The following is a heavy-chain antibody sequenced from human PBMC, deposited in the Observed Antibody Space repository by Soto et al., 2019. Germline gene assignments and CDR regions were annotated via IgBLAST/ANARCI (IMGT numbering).Heavy chain of an antibody. CDR3: AKGGRRWLVTSDFNY. V-gene: IGHV3-30*18. J-gene: IGHJ4*02. CDR1: GFTFSDYA. D-gene: IGHD6-19*01. Sequence: VQLVESGGGVVQPGRSLRLSCAASGFTFSDYAMHWVRQAPGKGLEWVAVVSHDGRNTHYADSVKGRFTISRDSSKNTVSLEVTSRRAEDTAVYYCAKGGRRWLVTSDFNYWGQGALVTVSS. CDR2: VSHDGRNT.